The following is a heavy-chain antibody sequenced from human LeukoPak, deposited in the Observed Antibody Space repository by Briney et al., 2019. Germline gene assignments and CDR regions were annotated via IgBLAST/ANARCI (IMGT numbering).Heavy chain of an antibody. D-gene: IGHD6-19*01. J-gene: IGHJ4*02. CDR1: GYTLTELS. CDR3: ARDSSGWGY. CDR2: FDPEDGET. V-gene: IGHV1-24*01. Sequence: ASVKVSCKVSGYTLTELSMHWVRQAPGKGLEWMGGFDPEDGETIYAQKFQGRVTMTRDMSTSTVYMELSSLRSEDTAVYYCARDSSGWGYWGQGTLVTVSS.